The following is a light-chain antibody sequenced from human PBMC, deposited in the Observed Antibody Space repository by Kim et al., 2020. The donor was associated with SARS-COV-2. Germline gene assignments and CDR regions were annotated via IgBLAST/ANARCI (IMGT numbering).Light chain of an antibody. V-gene: IGKV3-15*01. CDR2: GAS. CDR3: QQYNNSPYT. J-gene: IGKJ2*01. CDR1: QSVKSN. Sequence: EIVMTQSPATLSVSPGERATLSCRASQSVKSNLAWYQQKPGQAPRLLIYGASTRATGIPARFSGSGSGTEFTLTISSLQSEDFAVYYCQQYNNSPYTFGQGTKLEI.